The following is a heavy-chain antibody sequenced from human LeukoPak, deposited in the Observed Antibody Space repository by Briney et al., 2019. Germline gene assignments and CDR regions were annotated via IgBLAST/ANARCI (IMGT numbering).Heavy chain of an antibody. CDR1: GFTVSSNY. V-gene: IGHV3-66*02. D-gene: IGHD6-13*01. Sequence: EGSLRLPCAASGFTVSSNYMSWVRQAPGKGLEWVSVIYSGGSTYYADSVKGRFTISRDNSENTLYLQMNSLRAEDTAVYYCARDLSVGSSWASDAFDIWGQGTMVTISS. CDR2: IYSGGST. CDR3: ARDLSVGSSWASDAFDI. J-gene: IGHJ3*02.